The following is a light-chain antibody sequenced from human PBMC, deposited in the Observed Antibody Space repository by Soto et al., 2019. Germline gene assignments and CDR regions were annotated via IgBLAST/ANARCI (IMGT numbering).Light chain of an antibody. J-gene: IGKJ5*01. CDR3: QQYGSSPRIT. CDR2: GAS. V-gene: IGKV3-20*01. CDR1: QSVSSSY. Sequence: EIVLTHSPGTLSLSPGERATLPCRASQSVSSSYLAWYQQKPGQAPRLLIYGASSRATGVPDRFSGSGSGADFTLTISRLEPEDFAVYYCQQYGSSPRITFGQGTRLEIK.